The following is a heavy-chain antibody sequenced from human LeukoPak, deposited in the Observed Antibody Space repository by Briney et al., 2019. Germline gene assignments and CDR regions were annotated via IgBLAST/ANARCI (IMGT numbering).Heavy chain of an antibody. CDR2: INHSGST. CDR3: ARPGQSSWWVYFNY. CDR1: GGSFSGYY. Sequence: SETLSLTCAVYGGSFSGYYWSWIRQPPGKGLEWIGEINHSGSTDYSPSLKSRVTMSIDTSKNQFSLRLSSVTAADTAVYYCARPGQSSWWVYFNYWGQGTLVTVSS. J-gene: IGHJ4*02. V-gene: IGHV4-34*01. D-gene: IGHD2-15*01.